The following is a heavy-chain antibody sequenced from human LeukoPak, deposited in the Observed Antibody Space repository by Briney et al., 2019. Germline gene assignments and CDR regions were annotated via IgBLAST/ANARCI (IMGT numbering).Heavy chain of an antibody. Sequence: ASVKVSCKASGGTFSSYAISWVRQAPGQGLEWMGGIIPIFGTANYAQKFQGRVTITAAKSTSTAYMELSSLRSEDTAVYYCASITYDILTGYRDYWGQGTLVTVSS. CDR1: GGTFSSYA. J-gene: IGHJ4*02. D-gene: IGHD3-9*01. CDR3: ASITYDILTGYRDY. CDR2: IIPIFGTA. V-gene: IGHV1-69*06.